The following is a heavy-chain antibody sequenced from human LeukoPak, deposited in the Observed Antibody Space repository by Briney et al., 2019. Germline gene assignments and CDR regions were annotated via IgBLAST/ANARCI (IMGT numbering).Heavy chain of an antibody. CDR1: GYTFTSYG. CDR3: ARSPYYYDSSRPGFDY. V-gene: IGHV1-18*01. CDR2: ISAYNGNT. J-gene: IGHJ4*02. D-gene: IGHD3-22*01. Sequence: GASVKVSCKASGYTFTSYGISWVRQAPGQGLEWMGWISAYNGNTNYAQKLQGRVTMTTDTSTSTAYMELRSLRSDDTAVYYCARSPYYYDSSRPGFDYWGQGTLATVSS.